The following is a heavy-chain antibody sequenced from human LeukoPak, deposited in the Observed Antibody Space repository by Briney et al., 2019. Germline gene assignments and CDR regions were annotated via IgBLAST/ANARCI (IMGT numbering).Heavy chain of an antibody. J-gene: IGHJ3*01. Sequence: ASVKVSCKASGGTFSSYAISWVRQAPGQGLEWMGRIIPILGIANYAQKFQGRVTITADKSTSTAYMELSSLRSEDTAVYYCARDPDYYGSGSYYNYWGQGTMVTVSS. V-gene: IGHV1-69*04. CDR2: IIPILGIA. CDR3: ARDPDYYGSGSYYNY. CDR1: GGTFSSYA. D-gene: IGHD3-10*01.